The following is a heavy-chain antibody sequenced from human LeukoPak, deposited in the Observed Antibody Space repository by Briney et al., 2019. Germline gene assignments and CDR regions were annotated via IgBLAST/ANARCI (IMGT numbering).Heavy chain of an antibody. Sequence: GGSLRLSCAASGFTFGNAWMTWVRQAPGKGLEWVANIKRDGSEKNYVDSVKGRFTISRDNAKSSLYLQMNSLRVEDTAVYYCARDPSAGSESWGQGTLVTVSS. CDR2: IKRDGSEK. V-gene: IGHV3-7*01. J-gene: IGHJ4*02. CDR3: ARDPSAGSES. CDR1: GFTFGNAW. D-gene: IGHD6-25*01.